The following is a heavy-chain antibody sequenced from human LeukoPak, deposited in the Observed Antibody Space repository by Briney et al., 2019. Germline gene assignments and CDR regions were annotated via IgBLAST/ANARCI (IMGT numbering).Heavy chain of an antibody. CDR3: ARAGNDFWSGYRYYMDV. V-gene: IGHV3-74*01. CDR1: GFTFSSYW. CDR2: INSDGSST. J-gene: IGHJ6*03. D-gene: IGHD3-3*01. Sequence: GGSLRLSCAASGFTFSSYWMHWVRQAPGKGLVWVSRINSDGSSTSYADSVKGRFTISRDNAKNTLYLQMNSLRAENTAVYYCARAGNDFWSGYRYYMDVWGKRTTVTVSS.